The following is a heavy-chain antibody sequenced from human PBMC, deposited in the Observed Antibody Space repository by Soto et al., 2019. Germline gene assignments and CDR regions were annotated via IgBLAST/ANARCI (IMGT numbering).Heavy chain of an antibody. CDR3: ARAKYSYVSAVCFDY. CDR2: ISYDGSNK. J-gene: IGHJ4*02. Sequence: GGSLRLSCAASGFTFSSYAMHWVRQAPGKGLEWVAVISYDGSNKYYADSVKGRFTISRDNSKNTLYLQMNSLRAEDTAVYYCARAKYSYVSAVCFDYWGQGTLVTVSS. D-gene: IGHD5-18*01. V-gene: IGHV3-30-3*01. CDR1: GFTFSSYA.